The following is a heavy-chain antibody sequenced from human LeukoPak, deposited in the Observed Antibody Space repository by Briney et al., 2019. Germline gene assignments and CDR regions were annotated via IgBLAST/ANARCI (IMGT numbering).Heavy chain of an antibody. CDR1: GYTFTSYY. CDR2: INPSGGST. D-gene: IGHD1-26*01. Sequence: ASVKVSCKASGYTFTSYYMHWVRQAPGQGLEWMGIINPSGGSTSYAQKFQGRVTMTRDTSTSTVYMELSSLRSEDTAIYYCGRAGSHDRQTIDFWGQGTLVSVSS. CDR3: GRAGSHDRQTIDF. V-gene: IGHV1-46*01. J-gene: IGHJ4*02.